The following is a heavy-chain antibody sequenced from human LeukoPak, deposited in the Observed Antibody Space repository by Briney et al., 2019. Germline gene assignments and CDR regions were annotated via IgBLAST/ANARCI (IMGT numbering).Heavy chain of an antibody. Sequence: GGSLRLSCAASGFTVCSNYMSWVRQAPGKGLEWVAAIWYDGSNKYYADSVKGRFTISRDNSKNTLYLQMSSLRAEDTAVYSCARDGGYSYGPLEYYFDYWGQGTLVTVSS. D-gene: IGHD5-18*01. CDR3: ARDGGYSYGPLEYYFDY. V-gene: IGHV3-33*08. CDR2: IWYDGSNK. J-gene: IGHJ4*02. CDR1: GFTVCSNY.